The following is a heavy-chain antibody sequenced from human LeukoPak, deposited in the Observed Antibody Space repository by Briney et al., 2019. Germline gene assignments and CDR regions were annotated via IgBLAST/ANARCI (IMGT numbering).Heavy chain of an antibody. D-gene: IGHD3-10*01. CDR1: GFTFSGSA. J-gene: IGHJ4*02. CDR3: TRQNYGSGSYCFDY. V-gene: IGHV3-73*01. Sequence: GGSLRLSCAASGFTFSGSAMHWVRQASGKGLEWVCRIRSKANSYATAYAASVKGRFTISRDDSKNTAYLQMNSLKTEDTAVYYCTRQNYGSGSYCFDYWGQGTLVTVSS. CDR2: IRSKANSYAT.